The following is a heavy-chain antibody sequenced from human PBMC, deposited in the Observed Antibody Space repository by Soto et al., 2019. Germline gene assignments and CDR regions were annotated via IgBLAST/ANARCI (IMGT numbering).Heavy chain of an antibody. J-gene: IGHJ6*02. Sequence: PVGSLRLSCAASGFTFSSYGMHWVRQAPGKGLEWVAVISYDGSNKYYADSVKGRFTISRDNSKNTLYLQMNSLRAEDTAVYYCAKEADYYYYGMDVWGQGTTVTVSS. V-gene: IGHV3-30*18. CDR2: ISYDGSNK. CDR3: AKEADYYYYGMDV. CDR1: GFTFSSYG.